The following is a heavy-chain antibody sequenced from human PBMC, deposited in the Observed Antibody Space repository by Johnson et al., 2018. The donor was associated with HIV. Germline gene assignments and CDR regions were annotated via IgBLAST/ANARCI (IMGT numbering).Heavy chain of an antibody. Sequence: EQLVESGGGVVQPGGSLRLSCAASGFIVSSYYMSWVRQAPGKGLEWVSAIYSGGTTYYADSVKGRFTIPRDNSKSTLYLQSNSLRAEDTAVDYFARWVMVGVRVGFDVWGQGTMVTVSS. J-gene: IGHJ3*01. D-gene: IGHD3-10*01. CDR3: ARWVMVGVRVGFDV. V-gene: IGHV3-66*02. CDR2: IYSGGTT. CDR1: GFIVSSYY.